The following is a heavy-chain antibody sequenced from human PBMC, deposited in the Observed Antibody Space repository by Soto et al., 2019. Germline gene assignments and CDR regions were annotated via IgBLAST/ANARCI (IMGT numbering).Heavy chain of an antibody. CDR2: ISFDGNHI. CDR1: EFTFGSYA. CDR3: AKDPGDTPLYYFDY. J-gene: IGHJ4*02. D-gene: IGHD2-15*01. Sequence: SLRLSCEASEFTFGSYAMHWVRQAPGKGLEWVAVISFDGNHIFYADSVKGRFTISRDNSKNTLYLQMNSLRDDDTAMYFCAKDPGDTPLYYFDYWGQGTLVTVSS. V-gene: IGHV3-30*18.